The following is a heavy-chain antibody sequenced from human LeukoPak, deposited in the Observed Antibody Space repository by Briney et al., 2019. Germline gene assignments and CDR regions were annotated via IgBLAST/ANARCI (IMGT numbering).Heavy chain of an antibody. V-gene: IGHV4-59*12. CDR2: IYYSGST. J-gene: IGHJ4*02. D-gene: IGHD5-12*01. CDR1: GGSISSYY. Sequence: SETLSLTCTVSGGSISSYYWSWIRQPPGKGLEWIGYIYYSGSTNYNPSLKSRVTISLDRSRNHVSLNLTSVTAADTAVYYCARSGSTDFDYWGQGTLVTVSS. CDR3: ARSGSTDFDY.